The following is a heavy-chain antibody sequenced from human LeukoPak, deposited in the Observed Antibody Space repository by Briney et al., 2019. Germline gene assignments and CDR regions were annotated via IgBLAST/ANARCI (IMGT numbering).Heavy chain of an antibody. Sequence: SETLSLTCTVSGGSISSYYWSWIRQPPGRGLEWIGSIHYSGSTSYNSSLKSRVTISIDTSKNQFSLKLSSVTPADTAVYYCARQVYSSSWSYYFEYWGQGILVTVSS. CDR2: IHYSGST. CDR1: GGSISSYY. CDR3: ARQVYSSSWSYYFEY. V-gene: IGHV4-59*01. J-gene: IGHJ4*02. D-gene: IGHD6-13*01.